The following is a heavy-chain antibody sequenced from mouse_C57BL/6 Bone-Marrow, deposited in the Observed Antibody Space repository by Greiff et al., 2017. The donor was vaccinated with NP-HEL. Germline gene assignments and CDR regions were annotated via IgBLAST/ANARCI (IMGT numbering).Heavy chain of an antibody. J-gene: IGHJ2*01. V-gene: IGHV1-72*01. CDR2: IDPNSGGT. CDR1: GYTFTNYW. D-gene: IGHD1-1*01. CDR3: ARYYYGSGYFDY. Sequence: QVQLQQPGAELVKPGASVKLSCKASGYTFTNYWMHWVKPRPGRGLEWIGRIDPNSGGTKYNEKFKSKATLTVDKPSSTAYMQLSSLTSENSTVYYFARYYYGSGYFDYWGQGTTLTVSS.